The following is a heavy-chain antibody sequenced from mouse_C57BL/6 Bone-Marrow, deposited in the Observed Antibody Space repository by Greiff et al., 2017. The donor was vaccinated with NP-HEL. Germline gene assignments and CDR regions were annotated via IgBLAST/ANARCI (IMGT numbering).Heavy chain of an antibody. D-gene: IGHD2-4*01. CDR1: GYTFTSYW. Sequence: VKLQESGAELAKPGASVKLSCKASGYTFTSYWMHWVKQRPGQGLEWIGYINPSSGYTKYNQKFKDKDTLHADKSYSTAYMQLSSLTYEDSAVYYCARAKDYPPHYAMDYWGQGTSVTVSS. CDR3: ARAKDYPPHYAMDY. J-gene: IGHJ4*01. V-gene: IGHV1-7*01. CDR2: INPSSGYT.